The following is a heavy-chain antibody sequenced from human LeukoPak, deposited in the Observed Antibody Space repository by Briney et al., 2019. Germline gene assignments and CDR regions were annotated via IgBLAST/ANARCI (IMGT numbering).Heavy chain of an antibody. D-gene: IGHD2-8*01. Sequence: GGSLRLSCAASGFTFSSYGMNWVRQAPGKGLEWVSGISWKSERTAYAESVKGRFTISREDAKNSLYLQMNSLSVEDTALYYCVREKPVNGFRVFDMWGQGTMVTVSS. CDR2: ISWKSERT. J-gene: IGHJ3*02. CDR1: GFTFSSYG. CDR3: VREKPVNGFRVFDM. V-gene: IGHV3-9*01.